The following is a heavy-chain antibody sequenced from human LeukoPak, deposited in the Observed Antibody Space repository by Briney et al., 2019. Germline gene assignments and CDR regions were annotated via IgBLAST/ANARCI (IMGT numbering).Heavy chain of an antibody. CDR2: IYTSGST. J-gene: IGHJ6*03. CDR3: ARRSGSGSNYYMDV. D-gene: IGHD3-10*01. Sequence: SETLSLTCTVSGGSISSYYWSWIRQPPGKGPEWIGYIYTSGSTNYNPSLKSRVTISVDTSKNQFSLKLSSVTAADTAVYYCARRSGSGSNYYMDVWGKGTTVTVSS. CDR1: GGSISSYY. V-gene: IGHV4-4*09.